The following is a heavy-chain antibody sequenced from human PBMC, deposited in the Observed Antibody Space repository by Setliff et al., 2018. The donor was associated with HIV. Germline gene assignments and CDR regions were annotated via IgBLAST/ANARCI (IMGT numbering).Heavy chain of an antibody. Sequence: SETMSLTCTVSGGSISISSHYWGWIRQPPGKGLEWIGRIYHSGITYYNASLKSRVSISVDTSKNQFSVKLNSVTAADTAVYYCARSISLLRGPLGDVFDIWGQGTMVTVSS. CDR3: ARSISLLRGPLGDVFDI. D-gene: IGHD3-10*01. J-gene: IGHJ3*02. CDR2: IYHSGIT. V-gene: IGHV4-39*01. CDR1: GGSISISSHY.